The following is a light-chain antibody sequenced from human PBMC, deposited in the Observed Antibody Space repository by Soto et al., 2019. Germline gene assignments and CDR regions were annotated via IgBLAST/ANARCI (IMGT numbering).Light chain of an antibody. J-gene: IGLJ2*01. V-gene: IGLV2-11*01. CDR3: CSYAGSYTFVL. Sequence: QSVLTQPRSVSGSPGQSVTISCTGTSSDVGGYNYVSWYQQHPGKAPKLMIYDVSKRPSGVPDRFSGSKSGNTASLTISGLQAEDDADYYCCSYAGSYTFVLFGGGTKLTVL. CDR1: SSDVGGYNY. CDR2: DVS.